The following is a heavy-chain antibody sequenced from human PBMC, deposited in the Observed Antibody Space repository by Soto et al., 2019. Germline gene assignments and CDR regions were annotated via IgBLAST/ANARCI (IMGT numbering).Heavy chain of an antibody. V-gene: IGHV3-23*01. Sequence: GGSLRLSCTASGFTFSNYAMSWVRQAPGKGQEWVSTFSSSGGGTYYADSVKGRFTTPRDNSKNTLYLQMNSLRAEDTAVYYCTKANRYCSGANCLTFDYWGLGTLVTVSS. CDR1: GFTFSNYA. J-gene: IGHJ4*02. CDR3: TKANRYCSGANCLTFDY. D-gene: IGHD2-15*01. CDR2: FSSSGGGT.